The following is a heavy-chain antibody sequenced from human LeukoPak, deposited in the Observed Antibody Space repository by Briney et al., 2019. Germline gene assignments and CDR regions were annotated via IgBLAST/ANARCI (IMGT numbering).Heavy chain of an antibody. CDR1: GFTFSSYT. V-gene: IGHV3-23*01. D-gene: IGHD3-10*01. Sequence: GGSLRLSCAASGFTFSSYTMSWVRQAPGKGLEWVSGISASGGSTYHADSVKGRFTISRDNSKNTLNLQMSSLRAEDTAVYYCAKGELLESFDPWGQGTLVIVSS. CDR2: ISASGGST. J-gene: IGHJ5*02. CDR3: AKGELLESFDP.